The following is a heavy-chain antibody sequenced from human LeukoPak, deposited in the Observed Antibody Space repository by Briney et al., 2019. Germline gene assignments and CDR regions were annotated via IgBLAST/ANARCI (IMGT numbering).Heavy chain of an antibody. Sequence: PGGSLRLSCAASGFTFSSYAMGWVRQAPGKGLEWVSAISSNGGSTYYADSVKGRFTLSRDNSKNTLYLQMNSLRAEDTAVYYCAKESTSVVTPFDYWGQGTLVTVSS. CDR2: ISSNGGST. V-gene: IGHV3-23*01. CDR3: AKESTSVVTPFDY. D-gene: IGHD4-23*01. CDR1: GFTFSSYA. J-gene: IGHJ4*02.